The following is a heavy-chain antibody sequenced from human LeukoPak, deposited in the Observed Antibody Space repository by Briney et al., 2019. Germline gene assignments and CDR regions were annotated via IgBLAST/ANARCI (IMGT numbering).Heavy chain of an antibody. Sequence: GGSLRLSCAASGFTFDDYAMHWVRQAPGKGLEWVSGISWNSDSIGYADSVKGRFTISRDNAKNSLYLQMNSLRAEDTALYYCVLGGGNHRDYYYYGMDVWGQGTTVTVSS. CDR3: VLGGGNHRDYYYYGMDV. J-gene: IGHJ6*02. CDR2: ISWNSDSI. D-gene: IGHD4-23*01. V-gene: IGHV3-9*01. CDR1: GFTFDDYA.